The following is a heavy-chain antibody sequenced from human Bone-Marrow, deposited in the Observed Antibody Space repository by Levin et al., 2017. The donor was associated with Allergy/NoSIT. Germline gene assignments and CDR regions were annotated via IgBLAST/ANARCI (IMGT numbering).Heavy chain of an antibody. Sequence: SVKVSCKASGGTFSSYAISWVRQAPGQGLEWMGGIIPIFGTANYAQKFQGRVTITADESTSTAYMELSSLRSEDTAVYYCARRPLAYSSGWAGTYYYDSSGYSPLDYWAREPWSPSPQ. D-gene: IGHD3-22*01. J-gene: IGHJ4*02. CDR2: IIPIFGTA. V-gene: IGHV1-69*13. CDR1: GGTFSSYA. CDR3: ARRPLAYSSGWAGTYYYDSSGYSPLDY.